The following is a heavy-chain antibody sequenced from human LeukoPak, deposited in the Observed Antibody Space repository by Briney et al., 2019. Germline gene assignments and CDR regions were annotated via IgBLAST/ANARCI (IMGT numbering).Heavy chain of an antibody. D-gene: IGHD5-12*01. CDR1: GFTFSSYA. Sequence: GGSLRLSCAASGFTFSSYAMSWVRQAPGKGLEWVSAISGSGGSTYYADSVKGRFTISRDNSKNTLYPQMNSLRAEDTAVYYCAKDTRRDGYNSWQFSPHDYWGQGTLVTVSS. V-gene: IGHV3-23*01. CDR2: ISGSGGST. CDR3: AKDTRRDGYNSWQFSPHDY. J-gene: IGHJ4*02.